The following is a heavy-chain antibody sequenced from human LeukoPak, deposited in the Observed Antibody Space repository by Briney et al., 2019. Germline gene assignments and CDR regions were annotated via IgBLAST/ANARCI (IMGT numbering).Heavy chain of an antibody. Sequence: GGSLRLSCAASGFTVSSNYMSWVRQAPGKGLEWVSVIYSGGSTYYADSVKGRFTISRDNSKNTLYLQMNSLRAEDTAVYYCASAYYGSGSYCKIFDYWGQGTLVTVSS. CDR3: ASAYYGSGSYCKIFDY. V-gene: IGHV3-53*01. CDR2: IYSGGST. CDR1: GFTVSSNY. J-gene: IGHJ4*02. D-gene: IGHD3-10*01.